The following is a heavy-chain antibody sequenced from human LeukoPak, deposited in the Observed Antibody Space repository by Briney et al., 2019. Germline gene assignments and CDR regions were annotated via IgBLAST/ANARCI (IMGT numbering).Heavy chain of an antibody. CDR2: SGGAGSPI. V-gene: IGHV3-48*03. J-gene: IGHJ1*01. CDR1: GFTFHLYN. CDR3: AKDGYGVVAPNGYLQN. D-gene: IGHD5-12*01. Sequence: GGSLRLSCATSGFTFHLYNLNWVRQAPGKGLEWLSYSGGAGSPIYYADSVRGRFTASRDNTKTSLYLQMNSLRVEDTAVYYCAKDGYGVVAPNGYLQNWGQGTLVTVSS.